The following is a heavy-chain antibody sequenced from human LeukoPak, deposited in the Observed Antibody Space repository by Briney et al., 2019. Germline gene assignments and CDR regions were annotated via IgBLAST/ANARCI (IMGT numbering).Heavy chain of an antibody. CDR3: ARDWDF. Sequence: GGSLRLSCAASGFTFSSYSMNWVRQAPGKGLEWVSYISSSSSTIYYADSVKGRFTISRDNAKSSLYLLMNGLRAEDTAMYFCARDWDFWGRGTLVTVSS. CDR1: GFTFSSYS. V-gene: IGHV3-48*04. J-gene: IGHJ4*02. CDR2: ISSSSSTI.